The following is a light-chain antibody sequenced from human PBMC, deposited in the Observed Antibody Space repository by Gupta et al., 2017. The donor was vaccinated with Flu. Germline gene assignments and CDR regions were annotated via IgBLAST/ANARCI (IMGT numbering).Light chain of an antibody. CDR2: DAS. CDR1: QSVSPS. CDR3: QQRSDLPMYT. J-gene: IGKJ2*01. Sequence: EVVLTQSPATLSLSPGERAVLSCRASQSVSPSLAWYQQKPGQAPRLLMYDASRRDAGIPARFSGSGSGKDLTLTISTREPEDFAVYYCQQRSDLPMYTFGQGTKLEIK. V-gene: IGKV3-11*01.